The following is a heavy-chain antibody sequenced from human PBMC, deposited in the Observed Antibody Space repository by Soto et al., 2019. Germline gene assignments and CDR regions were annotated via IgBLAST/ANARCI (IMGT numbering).Heavy chain of an antibody. V-gene: IGHV3-21*01. D-gene: IGHD3-22*01. CDR2: ISSSSSYI. Sequence: GGSLRLSCAASGFTFSTYSMNWVRQAPGKGLEWVSSISSSSSYIYYADSVKGRFTISRDNAKNSLYLQMNSLRAEDTAVYYCARYPTNNYYDSSGYYAGGWIDPWGQGTLVTVSS. CDR3: ARYPTNNYYDSSGYYAGGWIDP. CDR1: GFTFSTYS. J-gene: IGHJ5*02.